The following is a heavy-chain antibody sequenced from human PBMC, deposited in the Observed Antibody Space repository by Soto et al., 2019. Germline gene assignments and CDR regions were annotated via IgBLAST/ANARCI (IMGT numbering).Heavy chain of an antibody. CDR3: ASTPGIAAADDAFDI. Sequence: HGESLKISCKGSGYSFTSYWIGWVRQMPGKGLEWMGIIYPGDSDTRYSPSFQGQVTISADKSISTAYLQWSSLKASDTAMYYCASTPGIAAADDAFDIWGQGTMVTVSS. CDR2: IYPGDSDT. J-gene: IGHJ3*02. CDR1: GYSFTSYW. D-gene: IGHD6-13*01. V-gene: IGHV5-51*01.